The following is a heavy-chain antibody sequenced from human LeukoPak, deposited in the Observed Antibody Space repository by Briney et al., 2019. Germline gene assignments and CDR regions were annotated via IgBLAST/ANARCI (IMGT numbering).Heavy chain of an antibody. CDR1: GGSISSGGYS. J-gene: IGHJ3*02. CDR3: ASDSYGYDALDI. V-gene: IGHV4-30-2*01. D-gene: IGHD5-18*01. Sequence: SETLSLTCAVSGGSISSGGYSWSWIRQPPGEGLEWIGYIYHSGSTYYNPSLKSRVTISVDRSKNQFSLKLSSVTAADTAVYYCASDSYGYDALDIWGQGTMVTVSS. CDR2: IYHSGST.